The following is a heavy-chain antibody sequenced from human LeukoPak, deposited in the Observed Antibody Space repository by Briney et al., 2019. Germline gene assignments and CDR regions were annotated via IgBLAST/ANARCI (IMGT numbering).Heavy chain of an antibody. CDR3: ATTEKNRYYINL. CDR2: IYHSGST. CDR1: GYSISSGYY. V-gene: IGHV4-38-2*02. J-gene: IGHJ6*01. D-gene: IGHD2-21*01. Sequence: SETLSLTCTVSGYSISSGYYWGSIRQPPGKGLEWIGSIYHSGSTYYNPSLKSRVTISVDTSKNQFSLKLTSVTAADAAVYYCATTEKNRYYINLWGPGTTVIVSS.